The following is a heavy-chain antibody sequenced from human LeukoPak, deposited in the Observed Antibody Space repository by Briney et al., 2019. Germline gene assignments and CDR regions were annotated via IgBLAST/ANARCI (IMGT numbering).Heavy chain of an antibody. CDR1: GYSISSGYY. CDR3: ARLAGATPFVY. D-gene: IGHD1-26*01. V-gene: IGHV4-38-2*02. CDR2: IYHSGST. Sequence: SETLSLTCTVSGYSISSGYYWGWIRQPPGKGLEWIGSIYHSGSTYYNPSLKSRVTISVDTSKNQFSLKLSSVTAADTAVYYCARLAGATPFVYWGQGTLVTVSS. J-gene: IGHJ4*02.